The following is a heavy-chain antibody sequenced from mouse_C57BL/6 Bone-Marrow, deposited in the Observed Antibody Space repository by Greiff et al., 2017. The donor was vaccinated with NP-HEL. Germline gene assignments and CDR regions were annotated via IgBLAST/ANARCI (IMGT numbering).Heavy chain of an antibody. CDR3: ARRGWLLLYFDY. Sequence: EVQLQQSGPELVKPGASVKISCKASGYTFTDYYMNWVKQSHGKSLEWIGDINPNNGGTSYNQKFKGKATLTVDKSSSTAYMELRSLTSEDSAVYYCARRGWLLLYFDYWGQGTTLTVSS. J-gene: IGHJ2*01. V-gene: IGHV1-26*01. CDR1: GYTFTDYY. CDR2: INPNNGGT. D-gene: IGHD2-3*01.